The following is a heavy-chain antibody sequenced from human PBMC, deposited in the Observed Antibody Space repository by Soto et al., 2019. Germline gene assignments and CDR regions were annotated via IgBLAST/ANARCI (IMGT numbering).Heavy chain of an antibody. Sequence: SETLSLTCTVSGVSINNYYWTWIRQPPGKRLEWIGAIYYTGSTTYNPSLRSRVPFPVDTSKNQFSLSLTSVTAADPALDFCATVVSGGHLDYWGQGTRVTVSS. V-gene: IGHV4-59*01. CDR2: IYYTGST. CDR3: ATVVSGGHLDY. CDR1: GVSINNYY. J-gene: IGHJ4*02. D-gene: IGHD6-25*01.